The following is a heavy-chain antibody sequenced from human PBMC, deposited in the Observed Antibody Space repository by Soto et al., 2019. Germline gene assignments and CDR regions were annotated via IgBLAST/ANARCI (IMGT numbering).Heavy chain of an antibody. V-gene: IGHV4-30-4*01. CDR1: GGSISSGDYY. D-gene: IGHD4-17*01. Sequence: PSETLSLTCTVSGGSISSGDYYWSWIRQPPGKGLEWIGYIYYSGSTYYNPSLKSRVTISVDTSKNQFSLKLSSVTAADTAVYYCARFMTTVVTGFDYWGQGTLVTVSS. CDR3: ARFMTTVVTGFDY. CDR2: IYYSGST. J-gene: IGHJ4*02.